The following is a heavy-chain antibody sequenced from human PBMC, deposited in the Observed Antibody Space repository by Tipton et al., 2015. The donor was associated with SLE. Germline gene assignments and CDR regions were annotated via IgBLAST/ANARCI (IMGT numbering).Heavy chain of an antibody. J-gene: IGHJ5*02. V-gene: IGHV4-59*02. CDR1: GASVSSFC. CDR2: VCNSVST. D-gene: IGHD4/OR15-4a*01. CDR3: TRGGRGDDANPFDP. Sequence: LRLSCTVSGASVSSFCWNWIRQSPGKGLEWIACVCNSVSTNYDPSLKSRGTISADTSKNQFSLKLTSVTVADTAVYYCTRGGRGDDANPFDPWGQGTLVTVSS.